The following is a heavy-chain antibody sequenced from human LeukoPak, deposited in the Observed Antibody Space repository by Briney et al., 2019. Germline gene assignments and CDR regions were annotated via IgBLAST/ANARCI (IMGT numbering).Heavy chain of an antibody. V-gene: IGHV1-18*04. D-gene: IGHD6-13*01. CDR3: ARVWGSSWDFDY. CDR2: ISAYNGNT. J-gene: IGHJ4*02. Sequence: ASVKVSCKASGYTFTGYYMHWVRQAPGQGLEWMGWISAYNGNTNYAQKLQGRVTMTTDTSTSTAYMELRSLRSDDTAVYYCARVWGSSWDFDYWGQGTLVTVSS. CDR1: GYTFTGYY.